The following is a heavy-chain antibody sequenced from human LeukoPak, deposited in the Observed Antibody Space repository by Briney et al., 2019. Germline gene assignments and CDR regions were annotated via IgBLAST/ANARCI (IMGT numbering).Heavy chain of an antibody. Sequence: PGGSLRLSCAASGFTFSSYSMNWVRQAPGKGLEWVSSISSSSSYIYYADSVKGRFTISRGNAKNSLYLQMNSLRAEDTAVYYCARLRGEGLLGYYYYYMDVWGKGTTVTVSS. V-gene: IGHV3-21*01. CDR2: ISSSSSYI. D-gene: IGHD3-3*01. CDR1: GFTFSSYS. CDR3: ARLRGEGLLGYYYYYMDV. J-gene: IGHJ6*03.